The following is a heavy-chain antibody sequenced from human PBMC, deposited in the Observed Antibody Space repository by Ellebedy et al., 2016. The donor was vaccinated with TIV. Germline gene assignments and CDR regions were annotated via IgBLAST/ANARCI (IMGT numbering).Heavy chain of an antibody. D-gene: IGHD2-15*01. Sequence: GESLKISCEASGFTFSSYAMNWVRQAPGNEMEWVSGIGIGGANKYDADSVTGGFTVSRDDSRNTVFLQMNSLSADDTAVYYCASPAVGHTTGCCRYYFDYWGLGTLVTVSS. CDR2: IGIGGANK. CDR3: ASPAVGHTTGCCRYYFDY. CDR1: GFTFSSYA. J-gene: IGHJ4*02. V-gene: IGHV3-23*01.